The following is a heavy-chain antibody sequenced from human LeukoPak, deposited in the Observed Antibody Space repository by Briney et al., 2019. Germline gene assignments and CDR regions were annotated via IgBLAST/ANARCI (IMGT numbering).Heavy chain of an antibody. Sequence: VASVKVSCKASGYTFTGYYMHWVRQAPGQGLEWMGWINPNSGGTNYAQKFQGRVTMTRDMSTSTVYMELSSLRSEDTAMYYCARALPHRRLMDTTMEQHWFDPWGQGTLVTVSS. V-gene: IGHV1-2*02. D-gene: IGHD5-18*01. CDR1: GYTFTGYY. J-gene: IGHJ5*02. CDR2: INPNSGGT. CDR3: ARALPHRRLMDTTMEQHWFDP.